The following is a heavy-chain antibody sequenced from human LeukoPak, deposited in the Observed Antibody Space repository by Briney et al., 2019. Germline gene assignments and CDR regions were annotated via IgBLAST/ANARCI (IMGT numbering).Heavy chain of an antibody. J-gene: IGHJ4*02. CDR3: ASGYNYGYLFDY. CDR1: GFTFSNYW. V-gene: IGHV3-7*01. D-gene: IGHD5-18*01. Sequence: GGSLRLSCAASGFTFSNYWMSWVRQAPGKGLEWVANIKQDGNEKYYVDSVKGRFTISRDNAKNSLFLQMNSLRAEDTAVYYCASGYNYGYLFDYWAREPWSPSPQ. CDR2: IKQDGNEK.